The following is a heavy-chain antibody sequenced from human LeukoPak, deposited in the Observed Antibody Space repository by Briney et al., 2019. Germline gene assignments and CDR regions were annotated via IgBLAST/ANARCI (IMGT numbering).Heavy chain of an antibody. V-gene: IGHV4-4*07. J-gene: IGHJ4*02. CDR3: ARENSGSYREFDY. CDR2: IYTSGST. CDR1: GGTISSYY. Sequence: SETLSLTCTVSGGTISSYYWSWIRQPAGKGLEWIGRIYTSGSTNYNASLKSRVSMSVDTSKNQFSLKLSSVTAADTAVFYCARENSGSYREFDYWGQGTLVTVSS. D-gene: IGHD1-26*01.